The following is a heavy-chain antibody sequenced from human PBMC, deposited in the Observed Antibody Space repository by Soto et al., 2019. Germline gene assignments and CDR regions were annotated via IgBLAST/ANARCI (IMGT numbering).Heavy chain of an antibody. CDR2: ISYSGTHR. Sequence: PGGSLRLSCAASGFTFSDYFMTWIRQAPGKGLEWVAHISYSGTHRHYLDSVKGRFTISRDNAKNSLFLQMNSLRAEDTAVYYCARERVGIAVAGTTNWFDPWGQGTLVTVSS. D-gene: IGHD6-19*01. V-gene: IGHV3-11*06. CDR1: GFTFSDYF. J-gene: IGHJ5*02. CDR3: ARERVGIAVAGTTNWFDP.